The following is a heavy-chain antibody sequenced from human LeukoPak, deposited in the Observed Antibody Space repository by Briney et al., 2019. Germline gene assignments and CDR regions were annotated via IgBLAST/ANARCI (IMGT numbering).Heavy chain of an antibody. V-gene: IGHV4-59*01. J-gene: IGHJ6*02. CDR2: IYYSGST. CDR3: ARDSRGYSYGYRKYYYGMDV. Sequence: SETLSLTCTVSGGSISSYYWSWTRQPPGKGLEWIGYIYYSGSTNYSPSLKSRVTISVDTSKNQFSLKLSSVTAADTAVYYCARDSRGYSYGYRKYYYGMDVWGQGSTVTVSS. D-gene: IGHD5-18*01. CDR1: GGSISSYY.